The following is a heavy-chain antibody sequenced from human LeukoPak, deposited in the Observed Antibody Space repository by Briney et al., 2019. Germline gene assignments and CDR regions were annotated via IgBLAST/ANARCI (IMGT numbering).Heavy chain of an antibody. V-gene: IGHV4-4*07. J-gene: IGHJ4*02. D-gene: IGHD2-2*01. Sequence: SETLSLTCTVSGGSISSYYWSWIRQPAGKGLEWIGRIYTSGSTNYNPSLKSRVTMSVDTSKNQFSLKLSSVTAADTAVYYCARHPRYCSSTSCSGDYWGQGTLVTVSS. CDR3: ARHPRYCSSTSCSGDY. CDR1: GGSISSYY. CDR2: IYTSGST.